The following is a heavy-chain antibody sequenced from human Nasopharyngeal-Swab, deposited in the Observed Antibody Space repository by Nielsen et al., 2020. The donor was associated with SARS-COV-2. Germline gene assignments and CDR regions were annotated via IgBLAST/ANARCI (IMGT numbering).Heavy chain of an antibody. D-gene: IGHD1-14*01. J-gene: IGHJ2*01. CDR2: ISSGGSII. CDR1: GFRFDSYA. Sequence: GESLKISCAASGFRFDSYAMSWVRQAPGKGLEWVSYISSGGSIIYYADSVKGRFTISRDNAKNSLDLQMNSLRAEDMAVYYCARFSNKGNRYWYFDLWGRGTLVTVSS. V-gene: IGHV3-48*03. CDR3: ARFSNKGNRYWYFDL.